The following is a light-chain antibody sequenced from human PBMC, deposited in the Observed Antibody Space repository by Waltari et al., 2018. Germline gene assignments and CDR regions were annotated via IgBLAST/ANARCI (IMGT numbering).Light chain of an antibody. CDR2: KIS. J-gene: IGKJ1*01. Sequence: DVLMTQSPVSLAVTLGQSASISCRSSQSLIYSDGNTYLNWFHQRPGQSPRRLIYKISRRESGVPDRFSGSGSGTECTLKISRVEAEDVGVYFCMQGSHWPRTFGQGTKVEIK. CDR3: MQGSHWPRT. CDR1: QSLIYSDGNTY. V-gene: IGKV2-30*01.